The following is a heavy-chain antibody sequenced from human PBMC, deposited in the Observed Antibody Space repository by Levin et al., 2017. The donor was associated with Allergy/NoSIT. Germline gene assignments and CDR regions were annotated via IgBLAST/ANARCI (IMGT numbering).Heavy chain of an antibody. D-gene: IGHD2-15*01. CDR1: GGSISSGGYS. J-gene: IGHJ3*02. Sequence: SETLSLTCAVSGGSISSGGYSWSWIRQPPGKGLEWIGYIYHSGSTYYNPSLKSRVTISVDRSKNQFSLKLSSVTAADTAVYYCARAPLGYCSGGSCYGGGAFDSWGQGTMVTVSS. V-gene: IGHV4-30-2*01. CDR2: IYHSGST. CDR3: ARAPLGYCSGGSCYGGGAFDS.